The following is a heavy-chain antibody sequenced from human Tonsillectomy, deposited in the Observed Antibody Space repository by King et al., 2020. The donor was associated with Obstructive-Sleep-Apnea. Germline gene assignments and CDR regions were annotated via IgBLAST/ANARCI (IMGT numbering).Heavy chain of an antibody. Sequence: VQLVESGGGLVQPGGSLRLSCAASGFTFSSYWMHWVRQAPGKGLVWVSRINSDGSSPSYADSVKGRFTISRDNAKNTLYLQMNSLRAEDTAVYYCARGYYYGSGSYPDYWGQGTLVTVSS. CDR3: ARGYYYGSGSYPDY. J-gene: IGHJ4*02. V-gene: IGHV3-74*01. D-gene: IGHD3-10*01. CDR1: GFTFSSYW. CDR2: INSDGSSP.